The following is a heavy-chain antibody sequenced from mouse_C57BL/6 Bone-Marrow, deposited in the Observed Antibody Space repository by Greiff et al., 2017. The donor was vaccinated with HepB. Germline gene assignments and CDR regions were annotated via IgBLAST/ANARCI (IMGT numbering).Heavy chain of an antibody. J-gene: IGHJ3*01. CDR3: AIKNWDGVAY. D-gene: IGHD4-1*01. V-gene: IGHV1-81*01. CDR2: IYPRSGNT. CDR1: GFTFTSYG. Sequence: VQLQQSGAELARPGASVKLSCTASGFTFTSYGISWVKQRTGQGLEWIGEIYPRSGNTYYNETFKGEATLTADKSSSTAYMELRSLTSADSAVDYWAIKNWDGVAYWGRGTLVTVSA.